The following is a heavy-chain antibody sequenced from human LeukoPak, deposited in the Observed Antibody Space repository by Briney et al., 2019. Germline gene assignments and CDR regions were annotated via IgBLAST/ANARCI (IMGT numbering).Heavy chain of an antibody. Sequence: SETLSLTCAVYGGSFSGYYWSWIRQPPGKGLEWIGEINHSGSTNYNPSLKSRVTISVDTSKNQFSLKLSSVTAADTAVYYCASRYYYGSGTTSDYWGQGTLVTVSS. J-gene: IGHJ4*02. D-gene: IGHD3-10*01. CDR3: ASRYYYGSGTTSDY. CDR1: GGSFSGYY. CDR2: INHSGST. V-gene: IGHV4-34*01.